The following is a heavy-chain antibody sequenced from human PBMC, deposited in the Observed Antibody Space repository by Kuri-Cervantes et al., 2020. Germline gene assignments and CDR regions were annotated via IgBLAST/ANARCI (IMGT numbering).Heavy chain of an antibody. CDR3: ARDGYLLWQGGADAFDI. V-gene: IGHV3-11*04. J-gene: IGHJ3*02. CDR1: GFTFSDYY. Sequence: GESLKISCVASGFTFSDYYMSWIRQAPGKGLEWVSYIRSSGSTIYNADSVEGRFTISRNNAKNSLYLQMNSLRAEDTAVYYCARDGYLLWQGGADAFDIWGQGTMVTVSS. CDR2: IRSSGSTI. D-gene: IGHD3-22*01.